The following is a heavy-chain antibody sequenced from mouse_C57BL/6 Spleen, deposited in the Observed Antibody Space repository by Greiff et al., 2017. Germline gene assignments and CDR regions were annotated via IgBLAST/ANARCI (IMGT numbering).Heavy chain of an antibody. CDR2: IYPGDGDT. CDR3: ARADYDRAMDY. D-gene: IGHD2-4*01. CDR1: GYAFSSSW. J-gene: IGHJ4*01. Sequence: VKLQESGPELVKPGASVKISCKASGYAFSSSWMNWVKQRPGKGLEWIGRIYPGDGDTNYNGKFKGKATLTADKSSSTAYMQLSSLTSEDSAVYFCARADYDRAMDYWGQGTSVTVSS. V-gene: IGHV1-82*01.